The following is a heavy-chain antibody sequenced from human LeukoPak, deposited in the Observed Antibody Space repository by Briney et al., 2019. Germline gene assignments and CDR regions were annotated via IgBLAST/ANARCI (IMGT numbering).Heavy chain of an antibody. Sequence: WASVKVSCKVSGYTLTELSMHWVRQAPGQGLEWMGIINPSGGSTSYAQKFQGRVTMTRDMSTSTVYMELSSLRSEDTAVYYCARGPFSYCGGDCYYGWFDPWGQGTLVTVSS. D-gene: IGHD2-21*02. J-gene: IGHJ5*02. CDR2: INPSGGST. V-gene: IGHV1-46*01. CDR3: ARGPFSYCGGDCYYGWFDP. CDR1: GYTLTELS.